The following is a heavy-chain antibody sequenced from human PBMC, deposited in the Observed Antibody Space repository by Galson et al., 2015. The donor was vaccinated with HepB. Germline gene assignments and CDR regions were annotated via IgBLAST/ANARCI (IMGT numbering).Heavy chain of an antibody. D-gene: IGHD4-17*01. Sequence: ETLSLTCNVSGDSIKSYYWDWIRQSPGKGLEWIGYISHSGNTNYNPSLKSRVTMSVDTSNNHFSLKLRSVTAADTAVYYCAGRTVTTDQDYFDYWGQGVRVTVSS. V-gene: IGHV4-59*01. CDR3: AGRTVTTDQDYFDY. J-gene: IGHJ4*02. CDR2: ISHSGNT. CDR1: GDSIKSYY.